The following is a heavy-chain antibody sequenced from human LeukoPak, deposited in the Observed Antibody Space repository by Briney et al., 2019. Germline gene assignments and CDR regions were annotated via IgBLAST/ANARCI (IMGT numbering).Heavy chain of an antibody. CDR3: ARRPRGYSYGWFDY. D-gene: IGHD5-18*01. V-gene: IGHV4-38-2*01. J-gene: IGHJ4*02. CDR1: GYSISSGYY. Sequence: PSETLSLTCAVSGYSISSGYYWGWIRHPPGKGLEWIGSIYHSGSPYYNPSLKSRVTISVDPSKDQSSLKLSSVTAADTAVYYCARRPRGYSYGWFDYWGQGTLVTVSS. CDR2: IYHSGSP.